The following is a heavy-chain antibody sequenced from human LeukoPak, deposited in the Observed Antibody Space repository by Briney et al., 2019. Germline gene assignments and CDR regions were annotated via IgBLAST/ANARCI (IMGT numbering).Heavy chain of an antibody. J-gene: IGHJ4*02. D-gene: IGHD6-13*01. CDR3: ARGLMMAVAGRGEFHY. V-gene: IGHV4-34*01. CDR1: GGSFSGYY. CDR2: INHSGST. Sequence: SETPSLTCAVYGGSFSGYYWSWIRQPPGKGLEWIGEINHSGSTNYNPSLKSRVSISVDSSKNQFSLKLSSVTAADTAVYYCARGLMMAVAGRGEFHYWGQGTLVTVSS.